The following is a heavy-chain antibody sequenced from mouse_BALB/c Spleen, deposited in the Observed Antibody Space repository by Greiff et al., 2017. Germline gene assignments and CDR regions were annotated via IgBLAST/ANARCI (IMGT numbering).Heavy chain of an antibody. J-gene: IGHJ3*01. CDR1: GFSLTSYG. CDR2: IWAGGST. V-gene: IGHV2-9*02. D-gene: IGHD1-1*01. CDR3: ARDWVGAWFAY. Sequence: VKLMESGPGLVAPSQSLSITCTVSGFSLTSYGVHWVRQPPGKGLGWLGVIWAGGSTNYNSALMSRLSISKDNSKSQVFLKMNSLQTDDTAMYYCARDWVGAWFAYWGQGTLVTVSA.